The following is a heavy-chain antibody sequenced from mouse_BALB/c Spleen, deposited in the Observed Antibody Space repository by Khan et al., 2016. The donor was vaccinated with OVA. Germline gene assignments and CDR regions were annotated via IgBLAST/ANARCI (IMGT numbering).Heavy chain of an antibody. Sequence: PVVAAGPELKKPGETVKISRKAPGYTFTNYRKNWVRQAQGKGLKWMGWITTYTGEPTYTDDVKGRFVVSLETSDSTDYLQMNNLKNEDMATDFVTREGGYWYFDVWCAWTSVTVSS. J-gene: IGHJ1*01. CDR1: GYTFTNYR. D-gene: IGHD1-1*02. V-gene: IGHV9-1*02. CDR3: TREGGYWYFDV. CDR2: ITTYTGEP.